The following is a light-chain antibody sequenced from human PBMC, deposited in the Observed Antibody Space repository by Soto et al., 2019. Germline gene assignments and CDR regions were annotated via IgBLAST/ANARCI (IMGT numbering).Light chain of an antibody. CDR1: QSVSYAY. V-gene: IGKV3-20*01. J-gene: IGKJ1*01. Sequence: EIVLTQSPGTLSLSPGERATLSCRASQSVSYAYLAWYQQKPGQAPRLLIYGASISTTSIPDRCSGSGSGGDFTRTISRLEPEDFAVDYCQQYDGSPWTFGQGTKVEIK. CDR2: GAS. CDR3: QQYDGSPWT.